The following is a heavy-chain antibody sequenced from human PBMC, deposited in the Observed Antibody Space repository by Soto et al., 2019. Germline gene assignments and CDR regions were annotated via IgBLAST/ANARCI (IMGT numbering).Heavy chain of an antibody. CDR1: GYTFTGYY. CDR2: VNPNSGGS. V-gene: IGHV1-2*02. CDR3: ARANSGDDDEFDY. Sequence: ASVKVSCKASGYTFTGYYIHWVRQAPGQGLEWMGWVNPNSGGSNSAQRFQGRVTMTRDTPITTAYMDLTSLTYDDTAVYYCARANSGDDDEFDYWGQGTLVTVSS. D-gene: IGHD5-12*01. J-gene: IGHJ4*02.